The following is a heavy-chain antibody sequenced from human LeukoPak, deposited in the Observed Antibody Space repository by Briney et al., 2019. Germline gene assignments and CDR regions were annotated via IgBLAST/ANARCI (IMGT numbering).Heavy chain of an antibody. CDR2: ISDNSYWI. CDR3: ANHLACGSTSCPPFDE. Sequence: GGSLRLSCAASGFTFSSYSMSWVRQAPGKGLEWVSSISDNSYWIYYADSVEGRFIISRDNAKNSLYLQMNSLRAEDTAVYYCANHLACGSTSCPPFDEWGQGTLVTVSS. J-gene: IGHJ4*02. CDR1: GFTFSSYS. D-gene: IGHD2-2*01. V-gene: IGHV3-21*01.